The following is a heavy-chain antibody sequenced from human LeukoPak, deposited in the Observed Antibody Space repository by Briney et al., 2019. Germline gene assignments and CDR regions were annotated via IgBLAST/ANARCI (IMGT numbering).Heavy chain of an antibody. J-gene: IGHJ2*01. D-gene: IGHD3-22*01. Sequence: GGSLRLSCAASGFTFSSYSMNWVRQAPGKGLEWVSSISSGSSYIYYVDSVKGRFTVSRDNAKNSLYLQMNSLRAEDTAVYYCAGSDTIGYLPREWDYWYFDLWGRGTLVTVSS. CDR3: AGSDTIGYLPREWDYWYFDL. CDR2: ISSGSSYI. CDR1: GFTFSSYS. V-gene: IGHV3-21*01.